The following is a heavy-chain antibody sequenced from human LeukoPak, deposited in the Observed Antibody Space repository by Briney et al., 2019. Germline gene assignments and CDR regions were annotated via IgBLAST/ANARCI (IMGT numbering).Heavy chain of an antibody. CDR3: AKDVWDY. CDR2: ISTSSSNI. V-gene: IGHV3-48*01. J-gene: IGHJ4*02. D-gene: IGHD3-16*01. Sequence: GGSLRLSCAASGFTFSSYSMNWVRQAPGKGLEWVSYISTSSSNIYYADSVKGRFTISRDNAKNSLYLQMNNLRAEDTAVYYCAKDVWDYWGQGTLVTVSS. CDR1: GFTFSSYS.